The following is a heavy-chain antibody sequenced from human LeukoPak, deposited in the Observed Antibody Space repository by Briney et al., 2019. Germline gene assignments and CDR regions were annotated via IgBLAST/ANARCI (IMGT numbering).Heavy chain of an antibody. CDR2: INPNSGGT. D-gene: IGHD2-21*02. J-gene: IGHJ6*02. CDR1: GYTFTVYY. CDR3: ARDPTLYCGGDCYYYYYGMDV. Sequence: ASLWVSCKASGYTFTVYYMHWVRQAPGQGVERMGWINPNSGGTNYAQKFQGRVTMTRDTSISTAYMELSRLRSDDTAVYYCARDPTLYCGGDCYYYYYGMDVWGQGTTVTVSS. V-gene: IGHV1-2*02.